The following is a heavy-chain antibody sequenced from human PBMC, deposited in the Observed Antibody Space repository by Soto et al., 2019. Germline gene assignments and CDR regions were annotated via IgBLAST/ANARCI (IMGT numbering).Heavy chain of an antibody. Sequence: SGGSLRLSCAASGFDFSSYAMTWVRQAPGKGLEWVSGITYTGDTTYYADSVKGRFTISRDNSEKTLYLQMNSLRAEDTATYFCATAYYDSRGFQDRWGQGTLVTVSS. CDR3: ATAYYDSRGFQDR. V-gene: IGHV3-23*01. CDR2: ITYTGDTT. J-gene: IGHJ5*02. D-gene: IGHD3-22*01. CDR1: GFDFSSYA.